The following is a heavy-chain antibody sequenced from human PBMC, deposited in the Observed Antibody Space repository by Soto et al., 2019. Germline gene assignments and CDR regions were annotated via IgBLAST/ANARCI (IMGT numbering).Heavy chain of an antibody. CDR1: GFTFNNYG. CDR2: ISNDGRDK. D-gene: IGHD6-13*01. Sequence: QVQLVESGGGVVQPGRSLRLSCAASGFTFNNYGMHRVRQAPGKGLEWVAAISNDGRDKYYGDYVKGRLTISRDHSKKTVYLQMNSLRADETAVYDCAKDQGIAASHGIDWGQGTMVTVSS. V-gene: IGHV3-30*18. J-gene: IGHJ3*01. CDR3: AKDQGIAASHGID.